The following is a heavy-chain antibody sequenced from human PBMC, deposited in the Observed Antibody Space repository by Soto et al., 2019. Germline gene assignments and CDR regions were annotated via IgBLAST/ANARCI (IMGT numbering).Heavy chain of an antibody. J-gene: IGHJ5*02. Sequence: QITLKESGPTLVEPTQTLTLTCTFSGFSLSTSGEGVGWIRQPPGKALEWLALIYWDNDKYYSPSLKNRLTIFRDTSKNLVILVMTNVDPVDTATYYCAXRXIXXPFDWSLGYFDPWGQGTLVTVSS. CDR1: GFSLSTSGEG. CDR2: IYWDNDK. V-gene: IGHV2-5*02. CDR3: AXRXIXXPFDWSLGYFDP. D-gene: IGHD3-9*01.